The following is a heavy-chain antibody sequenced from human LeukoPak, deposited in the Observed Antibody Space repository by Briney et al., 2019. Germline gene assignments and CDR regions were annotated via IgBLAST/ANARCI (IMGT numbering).Heavy chain of an antibody. D-gene: IGHD1-26*01. CDR1: GGTFSSYA. J-gene: IGHJ4*02. Sequence: ASVKVSCKASGGTFSSYAISWVRQAPGQGLEWIGGIIPIFSTANYAQKFQGRVTITADESTSTAYMELSSLRSEDTAVYYCASSRLRRGIVAPDYWGQGTLVTVSS. CDR3: ASSRLRRGIVAPDY. V-gene: IGHV1-69*13. CDR2: IIPIFSTA.